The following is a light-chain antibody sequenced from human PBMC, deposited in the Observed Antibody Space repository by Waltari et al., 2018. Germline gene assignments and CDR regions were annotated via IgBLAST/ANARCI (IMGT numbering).Light chain of an antibody. CDR2: KVS. V-gene: IGKV2-30*02. Sequence: DVVLTQSPLSLPVTLGQLAPISGKSSQSLVHSHGNTYLAWFHQRPGQSPRRLIYKVSNRESGVPDRFSASGSGTDFTLKISRVEAEDVGVYYCMQGTHWPLTFGGGTKVEMK. CDR3: MQGTHWPLT. J-gene: IGKJ4*01. CDR1: QSLVHSHGNTY.